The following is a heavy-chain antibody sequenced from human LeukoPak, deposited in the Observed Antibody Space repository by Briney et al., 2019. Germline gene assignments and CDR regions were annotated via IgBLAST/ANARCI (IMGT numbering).Heavy chain of an antibody. CDR2: IFPIFGTA. J-gene: IGHJ4*02. CDR3: ARDLSGSYSGGYFDY. V-gene: IGHV1-69*13. Sequence: SVTVSCKGSGGTFSSYAIRWVRQAPAQGLEWMGEIFPIFGTANYAQKFQGRVTITADESTSTAYMELSSLRSEDKAVDYCARDLSGSYSGGYFDYWGEGTLVTVSS. D-gene: IGHD3-10*01. CDR1: GGTFSSYA.